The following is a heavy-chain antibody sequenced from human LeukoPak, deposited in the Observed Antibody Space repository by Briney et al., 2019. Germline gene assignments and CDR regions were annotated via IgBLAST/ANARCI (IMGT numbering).Heavy chain of an antibody. J-gene: IGHJ4*02. CDR2: ISYDGSNK. CDR1: RFTFSSYG. CDR3: AKEQDYGAYVFLDF. Sequence: PGRSLRLSCAASRFTFSSYGMHWVRQAPGKGLEWVARISYDGSNKFYGDSVKGRFTISRDDSKNTLSLQMNSLRPEDTALYYCAKEQDYGAYVFLDFWGQGTLVTVSS. D-gene: IGHD4-17*01. V-gene: IGHV3-30*18.